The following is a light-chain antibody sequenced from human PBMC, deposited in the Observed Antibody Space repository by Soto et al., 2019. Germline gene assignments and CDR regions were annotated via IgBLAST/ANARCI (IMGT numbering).Light chain of an antibody. V-gene: IGKV1-6*01. CDR2: AAS. J-gene: IGKJ1*01. Sequence: AIQLTQSPSSLSASVGDRVTITCRASQAISSALGWYQQKPGKVPKLLIYAASTLQSRVPSRFSGSGFGTDFTLTISRLQPEDFATYYCLLYFGYFWAFGLGTKVEIK. CDR3: LLYFGYFWA. CDR1: QAISSA.